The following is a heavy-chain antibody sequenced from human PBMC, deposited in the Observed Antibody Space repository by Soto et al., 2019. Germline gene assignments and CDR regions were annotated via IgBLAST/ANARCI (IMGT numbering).Heavy chain of an antibody. V-gene: IGHV3-33*01. Sequence: PGGSLRLSCAASGFTFTAYGMHWVRQAPGKGLEWVAVIWYDGTKKYYADSVKGRFTISRDNSRNSLYLQVNSLRVKDTAVYYCARDLGHGNGPFDYWGQGAMVTVSS. CDR3: ARDLGHGNGPFDY. CDR1: GFTFTAYG. CDR2: IWYDGTKK. J-gene: IGHJ4*02. D-gene: IGHD1-26*01.